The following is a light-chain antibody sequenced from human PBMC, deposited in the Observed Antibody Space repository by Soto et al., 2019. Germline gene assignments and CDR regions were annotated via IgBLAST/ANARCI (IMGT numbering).Light chain of an antibody. CDR2: GNT. V-gene: IGLV1-40*01. Sequence: QSVLTQPPSVSGAPGQRVTISCTGSSSNFGAGYDVHWYQHLPGTAPKLLIYGNTNRPSWVPDRFSGSKSGTSASLAITGLQAEDEADYYCSSYTSSSTLVFGGGTKLTVL. CDR1: SSNFGAGYD. J-gene: IGLJ3*02. CDR3: SSYTSSSTLV.